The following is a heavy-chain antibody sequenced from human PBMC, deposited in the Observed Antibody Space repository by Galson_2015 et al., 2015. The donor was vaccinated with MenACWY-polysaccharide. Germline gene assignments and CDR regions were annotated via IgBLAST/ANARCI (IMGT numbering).Heavy chain of an antibody. CDR1: GFTFSNAW. Sequence: SLRLSCAASGFTFSNAWMSWVRQAPGKGLEWVGRIKSKTDGGTTDYAAPVKGRFTISRDDSKNTLYLQMNSLKTEDTAVYYCTTDVYYDFWSGYYTGWFLDYWGQGTLVTVSS. J-gene: IGHJ4*02. CDR2: IKSKTDGGTT. D-gene: IGHD3-3*01. V-gene: IGHV3-15*01. CDR3: TTDVYYDFWSGYYTGWFLDY.